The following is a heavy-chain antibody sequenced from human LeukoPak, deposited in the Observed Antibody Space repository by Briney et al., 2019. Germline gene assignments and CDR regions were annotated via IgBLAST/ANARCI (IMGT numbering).Heavy chain of an antibody. Sequence: GGSLRLSCAASGFAFRTYGMHWVRQAPDKGLEWVAFIRYEGSSKYYADSVRGRFTISRDNAKNSLYLQMNSLRAEDTALYYCAKGVRITMVRGAFDIWGQGTMVTVSS. CDR3: AKGVRITMVRGAFDI. D-gene: IGHD3-10*01. CDR2: IRYEGSSK. J-gene: IGHJ3*02. V-gene: IGHV3-30*02. CDR1: GFAFRTYG.